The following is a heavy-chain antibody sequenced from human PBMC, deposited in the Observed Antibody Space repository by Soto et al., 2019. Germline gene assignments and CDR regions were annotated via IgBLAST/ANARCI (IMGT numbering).Heavy chain of an antibody. D-gene: IGHD3-10*01. J-gene: IGHJ4*02. CDR1: GGTFSSYA. CDR2: IIPIFGTA. Sequence: QVQLVQSGAEVKKPGSSVKVSCKASGGTFSSYAISWVRQAPGQGLEWMGGIIPIFGTANYAQKFQGRVTITADESTSTAYMELSGLRSEDTAVYYCALSYYYGSGGPLLYYFDYWGQGTLVTVSS. CDR3: ALSYYYGSGGPLLYYFDY. V-gene: IGHV1-69*01.